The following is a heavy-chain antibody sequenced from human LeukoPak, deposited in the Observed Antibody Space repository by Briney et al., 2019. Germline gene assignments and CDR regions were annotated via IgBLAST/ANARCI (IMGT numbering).Heavy chain of an antibody. V-gene: IGHV4-61*01. Sequence: PSETLSLTCTVSGDPVSSNNYYWSWIRQPPGTGLEWIGYMSYSGSTNYNPSLKSRVTISVDTSKNQFSLRLSSVTVADTAVYYCARDPRGVGAASYWGQGTLVIVSS. D-gene: IGHD1-26*01. CDR2: MSYSGST. CDR1: GDPVSSNNYY. CDR3: ARDPRGVGAASY. J-gene: IGHJ4*02.